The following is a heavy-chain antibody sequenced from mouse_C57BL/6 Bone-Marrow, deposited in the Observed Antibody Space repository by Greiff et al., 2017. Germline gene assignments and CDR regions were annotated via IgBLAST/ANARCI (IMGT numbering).Heavy chain of an antibody. CDR2: IWSDGST. CDR1: GFSLTSYG. J-gene: IGHJ3*01. D-gene: IGHD2-2*01. CDR3: ARHGDYGYDVFAY. V-gene: IGHV2-6-1*01. Sequence: VKLMESGPGLVAPSQSLSITCTVSGFSLTSYGVHWVRQPPGKGLEWLVVIWSDGSTTYNSALKSRLSISKDNSKSQVFLKMNSLQTDDTAMYYCARHGDYGYDVFAYWGQGTLVTVSA.